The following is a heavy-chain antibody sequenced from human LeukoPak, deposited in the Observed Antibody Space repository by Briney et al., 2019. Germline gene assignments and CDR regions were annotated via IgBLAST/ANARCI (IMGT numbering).Heavy chain of an antibody. CDR3: ARAGYYDSSGYYSYYYYYMDV. J-gene: IGHJ6*03. CDR2: IFYSGST. CDR1: GGSISTSNYY. Sequence: SETLSLTCTVSGGSISTSNYYWGWIRQPPGKGLEWIGNIFYSGSTYYSPSLRSRVTISLDTSRNQFSLKLSSVTAADTAVYYRARAGYYDSSGYYSYYYYYMDVWGKGTTVTVSS. D-gene: IGHD3-22*01. V-gene: IGHV4-39*07.